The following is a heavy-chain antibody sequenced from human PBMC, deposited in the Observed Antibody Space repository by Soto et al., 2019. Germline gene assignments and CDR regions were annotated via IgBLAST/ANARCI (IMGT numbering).Heavy chain of an antibody. Sequence: SETLSHRCTVSGGSIRSGGYYWSWIRQHPGKGLEWIGYIYYSGSTYYNPPLKSRVTISVDTSKNQFSLKLSAVAAADAAVYYCARWDYYDSSGPIDDYYGMDVWGQGTTVTVSS. CDR3: ARWDYYDSSGPIDDYYGMDV. CDR1: GGSIRSGGYY. D-gene: IGHD3-22*01. V-gene: IGHV4-31*03. J-gene: IGHJ6*02. CDR2: IYYSGST.